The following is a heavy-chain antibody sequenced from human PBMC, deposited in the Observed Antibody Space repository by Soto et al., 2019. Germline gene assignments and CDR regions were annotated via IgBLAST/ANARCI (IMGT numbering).Heavy chain of an antibody. D-gene: IGHD3-3*01. CDR3: ARALGGITIFGVVPAYMDV. J-gene: IGHJ6*03. CDR2: IWYDGSNK. CDR1: GFTFSSHG. V-gene: IGHV3-33*01. Sequence: SLRLFCGASGFTFSSHGMHRVRQATGKGLERVAVIWYDGSNKYYADSVKGRFTISRDNSKNTLYLQMNSLRAEDTAVYYCARALGGITIFGVVPAYMDVWGKRTTVTVSS.